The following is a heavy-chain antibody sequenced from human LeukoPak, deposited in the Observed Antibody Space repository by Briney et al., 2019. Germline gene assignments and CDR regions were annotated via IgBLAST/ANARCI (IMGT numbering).Heavy chain of an antibody. Sequence: VKVSCKASGYTFTSYDINWVRQATRQGLEWMGWMNPNSGNTGYAQKLQGRVTMTTDTSTSTAYMELRSLRSDDTAVYYCARGDCVGYSCFDYWGQGTLVTVSS. CDR3: ARGDCVGYSCFDY. V-gene: IGHV1-8*01. CDR1: GYTFTSYD. CDR2: MNPNSGNT. J-gene: IGHJ4*02. D-gene: IGHD6-13*01.